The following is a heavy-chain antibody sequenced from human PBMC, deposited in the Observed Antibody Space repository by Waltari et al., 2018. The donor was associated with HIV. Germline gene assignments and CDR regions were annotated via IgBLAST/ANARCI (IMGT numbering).Heavy chain of an antibody. D-gene: IGHD2-2*01. CDR2: ISAYNGNT. V-gene: IGHV1-18*01. J-gene: IGHJ5*02. Sequence: QAQLAQSGAEVKKPGASVKVSCKTSGYTFTSNGISRVRQAPGQGLEWLGWISAYNGNTNYAQKLQGRVTMTTDTSTSTAYMELRSLRSDDTAVYYCARVGCSSASCYSGWFDPWGQGTLVTVSS. CDR3: ARVGCSSASCYSGWFDP. CDR1: GYTFTSNG.